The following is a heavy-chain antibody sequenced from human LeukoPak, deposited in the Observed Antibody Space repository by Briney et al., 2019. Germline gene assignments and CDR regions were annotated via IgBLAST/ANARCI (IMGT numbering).Heavy chain of an antibody. D-gene: IGHD3-10*01. CDR2: ISYDGSNK. J-gene: IGHJ4*02. V-gene: IGHV3-30-3*01. CDR3: ARDRYYYGSGSYFDY. Sequence: GGSLRLSCAASGFTFSSYAMHWVRQAPGKGLEWVAVISYDGSNKYYADSVKGRFTISRDNSKNTLYLQMNSLRAEDTAVYYCARDRYYYGSGSYFDYWGQGTLVTVSS. CDR1: GFTFSSYA.